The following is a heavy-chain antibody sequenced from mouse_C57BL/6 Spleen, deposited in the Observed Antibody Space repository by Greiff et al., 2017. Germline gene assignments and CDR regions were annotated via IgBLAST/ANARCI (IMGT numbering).Heavy chain of an antibody. V-gene: IGHV1-9*01. CDR3: ARGGYGSSPDAY. CDR1: GYTFTGYW. Sequence: QVQLKQSGAELMKPGASVKLSCKATGYTFTGYWIEWVKQRPGHGLEWIGEILPGSGSTNYNEKFKGKATFTADTSSNTAYMQRSSLTTEDSAIYYCARGGYGSSPDAYWGQGTLVTVSA. CDR2: ILPGSGST. J-gene: IGHJ3*01. D-gene: IGHD1-1*01.